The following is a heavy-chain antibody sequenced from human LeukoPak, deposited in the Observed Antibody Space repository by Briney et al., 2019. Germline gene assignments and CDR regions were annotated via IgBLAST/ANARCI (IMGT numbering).Heavy chain of an antibody. J-gene: IGHJ4*02. CDR1: GYSFTSYW. CDR2: IYPGDSDT. V-gene: IGHV5-51*01. Sequence: PGESLKISCKGSGYSFTSYWIGWVRQMPGKGLEWMGIIYPGDSDTRYSPSLQGQVTISADKSISTAYLQWSSLKASDTAMYYCARRGVRAAAGTAFDYWGQGTLVTVSS. D-gene: IGHD6-13*01. CDR3: ARRGVRAAAGTAFDY.